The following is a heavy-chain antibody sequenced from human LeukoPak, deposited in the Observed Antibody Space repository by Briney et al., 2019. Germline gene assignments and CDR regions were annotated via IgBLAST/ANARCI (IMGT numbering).Heavy chain of an antibody. Sequence: SETLSLTCTVSGGSISSYYWSWIRQPPGKGLEWIGYIYYSGSTYYNPSLKSRVTISVDTSKNQFSLKLSSVTAADTAVYYCARDFRANWYFDLWGRGTLVTVSS. CDR1: GGSISSYY. CDR3: ARDFRANWYFDL. J-gene: IGHJ2*01. D-gene: IGHD4/OR15-4a*01. V-gene: IGHV4-59*12. CDR2: IYYSGST.